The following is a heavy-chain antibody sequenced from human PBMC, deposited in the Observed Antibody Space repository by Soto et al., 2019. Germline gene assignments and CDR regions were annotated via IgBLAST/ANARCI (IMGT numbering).Heavy chain of an antibody. CDR3: ARGTDDFWSGYNNWFDP. J-gene: IGHJ5*02. V-gene: IGHV1-18*01. CDR2: ISAYNGNT. CDR1: GYTYTSNG. D-gene: IGHD3-3*01. Sequence: ASVKVSSTACGYTYTSNGISCVRQAPRQGLEWMGWISAYNGNTNYAQKLQGRVTMTTDTSTSTAYMELRSLRSDDTAVYYCARGTDDFWSGYNNWFDPWGQGTLVTVSS.